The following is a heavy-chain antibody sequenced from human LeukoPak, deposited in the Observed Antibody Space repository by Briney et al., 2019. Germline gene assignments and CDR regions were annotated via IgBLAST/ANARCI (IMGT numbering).Heavy chain of an antibody. V-gene: IGHV4-61*02. CDR3: ARGGSSWYYFDY. D-gene: IGHD6-13*01. CDR2: IYTSGST. CDR1: GGSISSGSYY. Sequence: PSETLSLTCTVSGGSISSGSYYWSWIRQPAGKGLEWIGRIYTSGSTNYNPSLKSRVIISVDKSKNQFSLKLNSMTAADTAVYYCARGGSSWYYFDYWGQGTLVTVSS. J-gene: IGHJ4*02.